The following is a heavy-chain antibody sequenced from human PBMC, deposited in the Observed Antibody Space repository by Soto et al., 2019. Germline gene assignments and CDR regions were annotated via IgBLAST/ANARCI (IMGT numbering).Heavy chain of an antibody. J-gene: IGHJ5*02. V-gene: IGHV1-2*02. Sequence: ASVKVSCKASGYTFTGYHMHWVRQAPGQGLEWMGWINPNSGSTNYAQKFQGRVTMTRDTSISTAYMELSRLRSDDTAVYYCARDVGNYYDSSGFNFDPWGQGTLVTVSS. CDR1: GYTFTGYH. CDR3: ARDVGNYYDSSGFNFDP. D-gene: IGHD3-22*01. CDR2: INPNSGST.